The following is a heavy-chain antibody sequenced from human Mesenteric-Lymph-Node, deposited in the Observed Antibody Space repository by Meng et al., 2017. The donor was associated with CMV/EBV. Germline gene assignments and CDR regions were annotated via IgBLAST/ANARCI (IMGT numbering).Heavy chain of an antibody. CDR2: INHSGST. Sequence: LPCAVYGGSFIGYYWSWIRQPPGKGLEWIGEINHSGSTNYNPSLKSRVTISVDTSKNQFSLKLSSVTAADTAVYYCARGLGGAVIDYWSQGTLVTVSS. D-gene: IGHD3-10*01. J-gene: IGHJ4*02. CDR1: GGSFIGYY. CDR3: ARGLGGAVIDY. V-gene: IGHV4-34*01.